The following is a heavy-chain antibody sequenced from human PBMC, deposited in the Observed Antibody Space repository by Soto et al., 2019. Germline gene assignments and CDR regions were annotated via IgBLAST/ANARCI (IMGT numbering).Heavy chain of an antibody. CDR1: GFTFDDYA. V-gene: IGHV3-9*01. Sequence: EVQLVESGGVLVQPGRSLRLSCAASGFTFDDYAMHWVRQAPGKGLEWVSGISWNSGSIGYADSVRGRFTISRDNAKNSLYLQMNSLRTEDTALYYCAKDDEGVWVEWGQGTLVTVSS. J-gene: IGHJ4*02. D-gene: IGHD3-10*01. CDR2: ISWNSGSI. CDR3: AKDDEGVWVE.